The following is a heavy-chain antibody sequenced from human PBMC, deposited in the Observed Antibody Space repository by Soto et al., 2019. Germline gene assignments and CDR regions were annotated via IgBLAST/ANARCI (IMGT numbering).Heavy chain of an antibody. CDR3: ASLKVTSSKSYDY. D-gene: IGHD2-2*01. V-gene: IGHV3-23*01. J-gene: IGHJ4*02. Sequence: EVQLLQSGGELVQPGESLRLSCAASGFIFNKYAMTWVRQAPGKGLEWVSAISGDGDTTYYADSVKCRFTISRDNSKNTLFLQMNRLRDEDTALYYCASLKVTSSKSYDYRGRETLVPVS. CDR1: GFIFNKYA. CDR2: ISGDGDTT.